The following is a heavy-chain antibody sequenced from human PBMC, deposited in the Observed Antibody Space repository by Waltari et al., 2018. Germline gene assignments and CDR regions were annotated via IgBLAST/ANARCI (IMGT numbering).Heavy chain of an antibody. CDR1: GYTFTSYD. D-gene: IGHD6-13*01. CDR2: MNPNSGNT. V-gene: IGHV1-8*03. J-gene: IGHJ4*02. CDR3: AREAALYYFDY. Sequence: QVQLVQSGAEVKKPGASVKVSCKASGYTFTSYDIHWVRPATGPGLELMGWMNPNSGNTGYAQKFQGRVTITRNTSISTAYMELSSLRSEDTAVYYCAREAALYYFDYWGQGTLVTVSS.